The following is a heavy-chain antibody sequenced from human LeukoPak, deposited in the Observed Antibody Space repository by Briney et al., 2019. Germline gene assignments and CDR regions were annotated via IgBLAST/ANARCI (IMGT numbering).Heavy chain of an antibody. J-gene: IGHJ4*02. CDR1: GYTFTSYG. Sequence: GASVEVSCKASGYTFTSYGISWVRQAPGQGLEWMGSISPYTGNTKYAERFQDRVIMTRDTSTRTAYMELRSLRSDDTAVFYCARDQYDSVWGSYRPYFDYWGQGTLVTVSS. V-gene: IGHV1-18*04. CDR2: ISPYTGNT. CDR3: ARDQYDSVWGSYRPYFDY. D-gene: IGHD3-16*02.